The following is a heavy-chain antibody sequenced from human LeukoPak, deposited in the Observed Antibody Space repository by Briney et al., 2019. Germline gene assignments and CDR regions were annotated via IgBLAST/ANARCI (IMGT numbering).Heavy chain of an antibody. CDR3: ARDQGSIILGYFDY. V-gene: IGHV4-4*07. Sequence: PSETLSLTCTVSGGSISSYYWSWIRQPPGKGLEWIGRIYTSGSTNHNPSLKSRVTISVDASKNQFSLKLSSVTAADTAVYYCARDQGSIILGYFDYWGQGTLVTVSS. CDR2: IYTSGST. D-gene: IGHD1-14*01. J-gene: IGHJ4*02. CDR1: GGSISSYY.